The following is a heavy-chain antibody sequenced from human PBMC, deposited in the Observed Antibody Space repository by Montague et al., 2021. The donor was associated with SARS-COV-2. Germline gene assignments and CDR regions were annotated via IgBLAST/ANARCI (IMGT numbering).Heavy chain of an antibody. CDR3: ASHPVFQQLYS. Sequence: SETLSLTCAVSGASVSSINWWSWARQPPGRGLEWIAEIHHTGIINFNPSLRSRGLISLDSSKNQFSLTLNSVTAADTATYYCASHPVFQQLYSWGQGTLVSVS. J-gene: IGHJ4*02. D-gene: IGHD6-13*01. CDR2: IHHTGII. V-gene: IGHV4-4*02. CDR1: GASVSSINW.